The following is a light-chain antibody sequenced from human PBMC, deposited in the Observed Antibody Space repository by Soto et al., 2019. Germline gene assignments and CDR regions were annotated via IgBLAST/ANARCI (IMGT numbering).Light chain of an antibody. Sequence: QSVLTQPPSVSAAPGQKVTISCSGSSSNIGDNFVSWYQQLPGTAPTLLIYENNKRPSGIPDRFSGSKSGTSATLGITGLQTGDEADYYCGTWDTSLSVDVFGTGTQLTVL. CDR1: SSNIGDNF. CDR2: ENN. CDR3: GTWDTSLSVDV. J-gene: IGLJ1*01. V-gene: IGLV1-51*02.